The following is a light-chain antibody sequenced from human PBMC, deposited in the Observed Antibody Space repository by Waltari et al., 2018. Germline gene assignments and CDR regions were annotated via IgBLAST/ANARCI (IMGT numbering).Light chain of an antibody. CDR2: EIS. CDR3: SSYTSSSTVV. Sequence: QSALTQPASVSGSPGQSNTISCTGTNRDVGAYNYVSLYQHHPGKAHKFMISEISSRASWCSIRFSGSRYGNTASLTICGLKAEDEADYYCSSYTSSSTVVFGGGTKLTVL. V-gene: IGLV2-14*01. CDR1: NRDVGAYNY. J-gene: IGLJ2*01.